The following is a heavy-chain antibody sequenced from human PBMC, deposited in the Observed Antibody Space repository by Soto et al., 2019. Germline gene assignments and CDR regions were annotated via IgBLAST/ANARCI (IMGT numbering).Heavy chain of an antibody. D-gene: IGHD3-10*01. J-gene: IGHJ5*02. CDR2: IYPGDSET. CDR1: GYSFTSYW. V-gene: IGHV5-51*01. Sequence: PGASLKISCKASGYSFTSYWIGWVRQLPEKGLERIGIIYPGDSETRSSPTYQGQVTISADKSIRTAYLQWSSRKASETAMYYCARLTYGSGTPWGQGTLVTVSS. CDR3: ARLTYGSGTP.